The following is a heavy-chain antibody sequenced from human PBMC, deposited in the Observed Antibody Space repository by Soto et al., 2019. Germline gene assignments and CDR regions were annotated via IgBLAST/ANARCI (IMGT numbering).Heavy chain of an antibody. J-gene: IGHJ4*02. Sequence: ASVKVSCKASGYTFTSYDINWVRQATGQGLEWMGWMNPNSGNTDYAQKFQGRVTMTRNTSISTAYMELSSLRSDDTAVYYCARVNQLLLYFDYSGQGTLVTVSS. CDR1: GYTFTSYD. V-gene: IGHV1-8*01. D-gene: IGHD2-2*01. CDR2: MNPNSGNT. CDR3: ARVNQLLLYFDY.